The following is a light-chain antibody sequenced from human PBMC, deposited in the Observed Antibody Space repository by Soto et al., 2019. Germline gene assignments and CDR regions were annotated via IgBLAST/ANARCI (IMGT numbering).Light chain of an antibody. CDR3: LQANSFPLT. J-gene: IGKJ4*01. V-gene: IGKV1D-12*01. CDR1: QDINNW. CDR2: TTS. Sequence: DIQVTQSPSSVSASVGDRVNIACRASQDINNWLAWYQQKPGKAPKLLIYTTSNLQSGVPSRFSGSGSGTDFTLTINSLQPEDFATYYCLQANSFPLTFGAGTKVEIK.